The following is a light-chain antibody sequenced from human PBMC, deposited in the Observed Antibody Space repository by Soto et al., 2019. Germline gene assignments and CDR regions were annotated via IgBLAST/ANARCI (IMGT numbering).Light chain of an antibody. CDR1: GSDIGGYNY. J-gene: IGLJ1*01. CDR2: DVT. V-gene: IGLV2-14*03. Sequence: QSALTQPASLSGSPGQSITISCTGTGSDIGGYNYVSWYQQHPGKAPKLIIHDVTNQPSGVSDRFFGSKSGNTASLTISGLQAEDEADYYCSSYRASSTTHYVFGTGTKLTVL. CDR3: SSYRASSTTHYV.